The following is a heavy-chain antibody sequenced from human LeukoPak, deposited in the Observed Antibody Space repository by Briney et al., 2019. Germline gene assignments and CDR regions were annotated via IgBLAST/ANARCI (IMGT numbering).Heavy chain of an antibody. Sequence: PSGTLSLTCAVSGGSISSSNWWSWVRQPPGKGLEWIGEIYHSGSTNYNPSLKSRVTISVDKSKNQFSLKLSSVTAADTAVYYCARANHGYSYGDDAFDIWGQGTMVTVSS. CDR2: IYHSGST. D-gene: IGHD5-18*01. J-gene: IGHJ3*02. CDR3: ARANHGYSYGDDAFDI. V-gene: IGHV4-4*02. CDR1: GGSISSSNW.